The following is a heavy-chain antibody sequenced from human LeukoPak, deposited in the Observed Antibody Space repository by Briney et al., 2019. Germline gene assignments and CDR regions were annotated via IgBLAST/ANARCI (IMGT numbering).Heavy chain of an antibody. D-gene: IGHD5-12*01. CDR3: ASSSGYDFYYYYGMDV. J-gene: IGHJ6*02. Sequence: PGGSLRLSCAASGFTFSSYSMNWVRQAPGKGLEWVSSISSSSSYIYYADSVKGRFTISRDNAKNSLYLQMNSLRAEDTAVYYCASSSGYDFYYYYGMDVWGQGTTVTVS. CDR2: ISSSSSYI. CDR1: GFTFSSYS. V-gene: IGHV3-21*01.